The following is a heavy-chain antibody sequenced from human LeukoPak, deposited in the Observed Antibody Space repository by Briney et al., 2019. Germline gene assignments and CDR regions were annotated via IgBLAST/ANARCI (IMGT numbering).Heavy chain of an antibody. CDR2: IIPIFGTA. CDR3: ARGGIPLWHDVYYFDY. Sequence: SVKVSCKASAGTFSSYAISWVRQAPGQGLEWMGGIIPIFGTANYAQKFQGRVTITADESTSTAYREVSSARSEEPAVYYCARGGIPLWHDVYYFDYWGQGTLVTVSS. V-gene: IGHV1-69*13. J-gene: IGHJ4*02. CDR1: AGTFSSYA. D-gene: IGHD5-18*01.